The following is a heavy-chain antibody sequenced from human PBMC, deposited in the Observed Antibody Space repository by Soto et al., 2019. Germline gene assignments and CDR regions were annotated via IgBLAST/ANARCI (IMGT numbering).Heavy chain of an antibody. Sequence: QVQLVQSGAEVKKPGASVKVSCKASGFTFSKFGISWVRQAPGQGLEWMRWISGYNGNTDYAQKFQGRVTMTTDTSTSTAYLELRSLRSDDTAVFFCARAYCSAGSCYPDYWGQGTLVTVSS. CDR3: ARAYCSAGSCYPDY. V-gene: IGHV1-18*01. D-gene: IGHD2-15*01. CDR2: ISGYNGNT. CDR1: GFTFSKFG. J-gene: IGHJ4*02.